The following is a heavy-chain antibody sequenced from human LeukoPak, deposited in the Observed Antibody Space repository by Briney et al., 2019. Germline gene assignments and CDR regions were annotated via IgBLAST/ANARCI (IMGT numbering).Heavy chain of an antibody. D-gene: IGHD3-22*01. CDR2: IYHSGRT. CDR1: GGSISSGGSS. V-gene: IGHV4-30-2*01. J-gene: IGHJ4*02. CDR3: AKGGEAYYFDSSGYYSHRYFDN. Sequence: PSETLSLTCAVSGGSISSGGSSWSWIRQPPGKGLEWFGYIYHSGRTYYNPNLKSRVTISVDRSKNQFSLKLSSVTAADTAVYYCAKGGEAYYFDSSGYYSHRYFDNWGQGTLVTVSS.